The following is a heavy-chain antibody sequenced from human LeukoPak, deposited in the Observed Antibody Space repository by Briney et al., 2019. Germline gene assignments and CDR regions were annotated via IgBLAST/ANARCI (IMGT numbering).Heavy chain of an antibody. D-gene: IGHD2-21*02. Sequence: ASVKVSCKASGYTFTSYYMHWVRQAPGQGLEWMGIINPSGGSTSYAQKFQGRVTMTRDMSTSTVYMELSSLRSEDTAVYYCAKDGVAYCGGDCTTQFYYYLDVWGKGTTVTVSS. CDR3: AKDGVAYCGGDCTTQFYYYLDV. CDR2: INPSGGST. V-gene: IGHV1-46*01. CDR1: GYTFTSYY. J-gene: IGHJ6*03.